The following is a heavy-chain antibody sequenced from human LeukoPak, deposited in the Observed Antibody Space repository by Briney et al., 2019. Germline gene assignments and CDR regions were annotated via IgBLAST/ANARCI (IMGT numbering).Heavy chain of an antibody. CDR2: INHSGST. D-gene: IGHD5-18*01. CDR1: GGSFSGYY. V-gene: IGHV4-34*01. J-gene: IGHJ5*02. CDR3: ARFSRDVRIQLWFAGWFDP. Sequence: SETLSLTCAVYGGSFSGYYWSWIRQPPGKGLEWIGEINHSGSTYYNPSLKSRVTISVDTSKNQFSLKLSSVTAADTAVYYCARFSRDVRIQLWFAGWFDPWGQGTLVTVSS.